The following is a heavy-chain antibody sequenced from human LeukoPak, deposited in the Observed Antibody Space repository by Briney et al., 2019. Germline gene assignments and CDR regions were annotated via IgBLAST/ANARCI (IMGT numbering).Heavy chain of an antibody. Sequence: GGSLRLSCVGSGFTISNYWMHWVRHAPGTGLVWVSRIHPDGSITTYADSVKGRFTISRDNAKNTLYLQMNSLRAEDTAVYYCAPQQTYSPYNWFDPWGQGTLVTVSS. CDR3: APQQTYSPYNWFDP. J-gene: IGHJ5*02. CDR2: IHPDGSIT. D-gene: IGHD5-12*01. CDR1: GFTISNYW. V-gene: IGHV3-74*03.